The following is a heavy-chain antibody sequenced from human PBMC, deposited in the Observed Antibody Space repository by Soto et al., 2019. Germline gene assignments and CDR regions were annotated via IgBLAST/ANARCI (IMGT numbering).Heavy chain of an antibody. D-gene: IGHD2-2*01. J-gene: IGHJ3*02. V-gene: IGHV4-39*01. Sequence: TSETLSLTCTVSGGSISSSSYYWGWIRQPPGKGLEWIGSIYYSGSTYYNPSLKSRVTISVDTSKNQFSLKLSSVTAADTAVYYCARQRGYQLLSSAFDIWGQGTMVTVSS. CDR1: GGSISSSSYY. CDR3: ARQRGYQLLSSAFDI. CDR2: IYYSGST.